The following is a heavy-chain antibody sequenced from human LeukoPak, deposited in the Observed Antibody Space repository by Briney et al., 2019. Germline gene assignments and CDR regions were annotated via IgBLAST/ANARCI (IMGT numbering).Heavy chain of an antibody. V-gene: IGHV4-59*01. CDR1: GGSISSYY. Sequence: SETLSLTCTASGGSISSYYWSWIRQPPGKGLEWIGYIYYSGSTNYNPSLKSRVTISVDTSKNQFSLKLSSVTAADTAVYYCARSGYCSGGSCYPYYFDYWGQGTLVTVSS. CDR2: IYYSGST. D-gene: IGHD2-15*01. J-gene: IGHJ4*02. CDR3: ARSGYCSGGSCYPYYFDY.